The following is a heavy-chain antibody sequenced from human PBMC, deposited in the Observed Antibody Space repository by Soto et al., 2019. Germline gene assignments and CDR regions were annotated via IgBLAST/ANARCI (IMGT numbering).Heavy chain of an antibody. CDR1: GGSISSYY. CDR2: IYYSGST. CDR3: ARLVYSSSQNWFDP. J-gene: IGHJ5*02. D-gene: IGHD6-6*01. V-gene: IGHV4-59*08. Sequence: SETLSLTCTVSGGSISSYYWSWIRQPPGKGLEWIGYIYYSGSTNYNPSLKSRVTISVDTSKNQFSLKLSSVTAADTAVYYCARLVYSSSQNWFDPWGQGTLVTVSS.